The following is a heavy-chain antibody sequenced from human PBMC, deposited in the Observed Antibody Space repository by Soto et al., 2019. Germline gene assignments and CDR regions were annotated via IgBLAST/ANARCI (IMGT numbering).Heavy chain of an antibody. CDR3: ARDPAPDIILVPGHDWFAP. Sequence: QVQLVQSGAEVKKPGASVKVSCKASGYTFTSYGISWVRQAPGQGLEWLGWISTYNDKTNYGKNFQGRVTMTTDTSTSIAYMGLRSLRSDDTAVYYCARDPAPDIILVPGHDWFAPWGQGTLVTVSS. J-gene: IGHJ5*02. V-gene: IGHV1-18*01. D-gene: IGHD2-15*01. CDR2: ISTYNDKT. CDR1: GYTFTSYG.